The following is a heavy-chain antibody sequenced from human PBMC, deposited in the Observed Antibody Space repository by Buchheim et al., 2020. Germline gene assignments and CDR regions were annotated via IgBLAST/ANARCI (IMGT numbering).Heavy chain of an antibody. CDR3: VRNSSMDV. V-gene: IGHV3-30-3*01. J-gene: IGHJ6*02. D-gene: IGHD4-23*01. CDR1: GFTFSNYA. Sequence: VQLVESGGGVVQPGRSLRLSCAASGFTFSNYAMHWVRQAPGKGLEWVAVISYDGSNKYYADSVKGRFTISRDNSKNTLYLQMNSLRAEDTAVYYCVRNSSMDVWGQGTT. CDR2: ISYDGSNK.